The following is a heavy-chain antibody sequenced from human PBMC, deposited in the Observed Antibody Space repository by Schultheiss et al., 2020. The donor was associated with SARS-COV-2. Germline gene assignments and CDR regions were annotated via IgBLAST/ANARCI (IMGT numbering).Heavy chain of an antibody. D-gene: IGHD2-2*01. CDR3: TTDRGDIVVVPAAKYYFDY. Sequence: GGSLRLSCAASGFTFSTYAISWVRQAPMKGLEWVSAISGSGGSTYYADSVKGRFTISRDNSKNTLYLQMNSLKTEDTAVYYCTTDRGDIVVVPAAKYYFDYWGQGTLVTVSS. CDR1: GFTFSTYA. V-gene: IGHV3-23*01. CDR2: ISGSGGST. J-gene: IGHJ4*02.